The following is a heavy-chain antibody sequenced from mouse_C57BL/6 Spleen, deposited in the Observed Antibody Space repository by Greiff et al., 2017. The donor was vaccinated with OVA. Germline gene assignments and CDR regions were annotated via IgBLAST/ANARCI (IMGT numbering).Heavy chain of an antibody. J-gene: IGHJ1*03. CDR2: IYPGSGNT. CDR1: GYTFTDYY. D-gene: IGHD2-2*01. V-gene: IGHV1-76*01. Sequence: QVQLKQSGAELVRPGASVKLSCKASGYTFTDYYINWVKQRPGQGLEWIARIYPGSGNTYYNEKFKGKATLTAEKSSSTAYMQLSSLTSEDSAVYFCARGGGYDVGWYFDVWGTGTTVTVSS. CDR3: ARGGGYDVGWYFDV.